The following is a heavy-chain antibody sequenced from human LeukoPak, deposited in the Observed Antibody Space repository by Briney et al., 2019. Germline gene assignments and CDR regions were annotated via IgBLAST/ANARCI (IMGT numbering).Heavy chain of an antibody. CDR1: GYSFTSYW. V-gene: IGHV5-51*01. Sequence: GESLKISCKGSGYSFTSYWTGWVRQMPGKGLEWMGIIYPGDSDTRYSPSFQGQVTISADKSISTAYLQWSSLKASDTAMYYCARQGVGIAAAGRYFDYWGQGTLVTVSS. CDR3: ARQGVGIAAAGRYFDY. CDR2: IYPGDSDT. J-gene: IGHJ4*02. D-gene: IGHD6-13*01.